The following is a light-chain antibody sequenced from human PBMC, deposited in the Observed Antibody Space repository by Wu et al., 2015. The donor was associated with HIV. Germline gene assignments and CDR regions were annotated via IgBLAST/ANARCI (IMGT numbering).Light chain of an antibody. J-gene: IGKJ4*01. CDR1: QSVSNN. CDR3: QQRANWPLT. V-gene: IGKV3-15*01. CDR2: GAF. Sequence: EVVMTQSPATLSMSPGERATLSCRASQSVSNNLAWYQQKPGQAPRLLIYGAFTRAPGVPARFSGAGSGTDYTLTISSLEPEDFAVYYCQQRANWPLTFGGGPRSEI.